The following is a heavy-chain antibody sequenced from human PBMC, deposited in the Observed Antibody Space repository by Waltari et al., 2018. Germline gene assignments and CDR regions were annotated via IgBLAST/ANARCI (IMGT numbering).Heavy chain of an antibody. CDR2: ISSSSSYI. CDR3: ARDQVGATGY. V-gene: IGHV3-21*01. CDR1: GFTFSSYS. J-gene: IGHJ4*02. Sequence: EVQLVESGGGLVKPGGSLRLSCAASGFTFSSYSMNWVRQAPGKGLEWVSSISSSSSYIYYADSVKGRFTISRDNAKNSLYLQMNSLRAEDTAVYYCARDQVGATGYWGQGTLVTVSS. D-gene: IGHD1-26*01.